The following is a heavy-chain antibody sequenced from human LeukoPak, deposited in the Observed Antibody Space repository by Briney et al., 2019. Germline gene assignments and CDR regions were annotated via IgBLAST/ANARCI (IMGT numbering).Heavy chain of an antibody. D-gene: IGHD3-3*01. CDR2: FTSNGART. CDR1: GFTFSKFD. V-gene: IGHV3-64*01. Sequence: HPGGSLRLSCAASGFTFSKFDMHWVRQAPGKGLEYVSSFTSNGARTFYANSVKGRFTISRDNSKSTLYLQMDSLRPEDMGVYYCARGYFDSLSGFLFYFDLWGQGTQVTVSS. CDR3: ARGYFDSLSGFLFYFDL. J-gene: IGHJ4*02.